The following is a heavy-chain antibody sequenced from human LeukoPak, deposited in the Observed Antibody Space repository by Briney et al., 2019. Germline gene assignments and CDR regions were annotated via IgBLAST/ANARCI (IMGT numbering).Heavy chain of an antibody. CDR3: AKDPIRIGAAIQISAYYFDY. CDR2: IRYDGSNK. J-gene: IGHJ4*02. CDR1: GFTFSSYG. Sequence: PGGSLRLSCAASGFTFSSYGMHWVRQAPGKGLEWVAFIRYDGSNKYYADSVKGRFTISRDNSKNTLYLQMNRLRAEDTAVYYCAKDPIRIGAAIQISAYYFDYWGQGTLVTVSS. V-gene: IGHV3-30*02. D-gene: IGHD6-13*01.